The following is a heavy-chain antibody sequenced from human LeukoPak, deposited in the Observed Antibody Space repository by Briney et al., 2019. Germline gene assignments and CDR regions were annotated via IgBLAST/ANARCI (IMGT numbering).Heavy chain of an antibody. CDR2: IYPGDSDT. D-gene: IGHD6-13*01. V-gene: IGHV5-51*01. CDR3: AISYSSSWLNFDN. Sequence: GESLKISCKCSGYSFTSYWFGWVRQMPGKGLEWMGIIYPGDSDTRYSPSFQGQVTISADKSINTAYLQWSSLKASDTAMYYCAISYSSSWLNFDNWGQGTLVTVSS. J-gene: IGHJ4*02. CDR1: GYSFTSYW.